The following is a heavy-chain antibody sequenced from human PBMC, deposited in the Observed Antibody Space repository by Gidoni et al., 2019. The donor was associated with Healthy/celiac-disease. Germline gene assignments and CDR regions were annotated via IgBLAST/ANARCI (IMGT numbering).Heavy chain of an antibody. CDR2: ISGSGGST. Sequence: EVQLLESGGGLVQPGGSLRLSCAASGFTFSSYAMSWVRQAPGKGLEWVSAISGSGGSTYYADSVKGRFTISRDNSKNTLYLQMNSLRAEDTAVYYCADLAIVGATFPGIEAFDIWGQGTMVTVSS. D-gene: IGHD1-26*01. CDR3: ADLAIVGATFPGIEAFDI. V-gene: IGHV3-23*01. CDR1: GFTFSSYA. J-gene: IGHJ3*02.